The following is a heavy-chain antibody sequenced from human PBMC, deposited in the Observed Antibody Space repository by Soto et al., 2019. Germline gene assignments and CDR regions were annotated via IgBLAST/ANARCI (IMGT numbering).Heavy chain of an antibody. V-gene: IGHV3-13*01. CDR3: ARGFYYYYMDV. CDR2: IGTAGDT. Sequence: PGGSLRLSCAASGFTFSSYDMHWVRQATGKGLEWVSAIGTAGDTYYPGSVKGRFTISRENAKNSLYLQMNSLRAGDTAVYYCARGFYYYYMDVWGKGTTVTVSS. CDR1: GFTFSSYD. J-gene: IGHJ6*03.